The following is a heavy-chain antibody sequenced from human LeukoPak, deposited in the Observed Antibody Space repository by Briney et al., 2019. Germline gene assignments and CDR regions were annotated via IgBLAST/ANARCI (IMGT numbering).Heavy chain of an antibody. CDR2: ISSSGSTI. D-gene: IGHD5-24*01. V-gene: IGHV3-48*03. CDR1: GFPFSSYX. CDR3: ARDVRXTHXCDF. J-gene: IGHJ4*02. Sequence: LSCSASGFPFSSYXMHWVRQXPXKXLXXLSYISSSGSTIYYADSVKGRFTISRDNAKNSLYLQMNSLRAEDTAVYYCARDVRXTHXCDFWGQGTLXXVSS.